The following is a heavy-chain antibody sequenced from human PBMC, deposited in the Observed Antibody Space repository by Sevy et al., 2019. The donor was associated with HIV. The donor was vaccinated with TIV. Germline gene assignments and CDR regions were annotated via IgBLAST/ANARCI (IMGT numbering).Heavy chain of an antibody. Sequence: GGSLRLSCAASGFTFSTYWMSWFRQAPGKGLEWVANINEDGTEKFYVDSVKGRFTMSRDNAKNSLYLQMNSLRAEDGAVYYCSRDNATVSRRGLRYYYYGTDVWGQGTTVTVSS. V-gene: IGHV3-7*01. CDR1: GFTFSTYW. D-gene: IGHD2-2*01. CDR3: SRDNATVSRRGLRYYYYGTDV. J-gene: IGHJ6*02. CDR2: INEDGTEK.